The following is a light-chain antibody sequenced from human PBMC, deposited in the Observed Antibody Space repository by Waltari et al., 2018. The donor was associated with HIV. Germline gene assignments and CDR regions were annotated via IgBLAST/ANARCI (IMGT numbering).Light chain of an antibody. CDR3: LQHNSYPLIT. CDR1: QGVGKD. J-gene: IGKJ5*01. CDR2: AAD. V-gene: IGKV1-17*02. Sequence: SLSASVGDRVTMTCRASQGVGKDLGWFQQKPGQAPIRLIYAADMLQGGVPTRFSGSGSETFFTLTITDLQPEDCATYYCLQHNSYPLITFGQGTRLEI.